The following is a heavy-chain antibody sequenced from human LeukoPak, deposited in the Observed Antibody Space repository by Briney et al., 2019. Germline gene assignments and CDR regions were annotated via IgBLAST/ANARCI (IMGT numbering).Heavy chain of an antibody. CDR1: GFTFSSYW. J-gene: IGHJ2*01. Sequence: GGSLRLSCAASGFTFSSYWMSWVRQAPGKGLEWVANIRQDGSEKYYVDSVKGRFTISRDNAKNSLYLQMNSLRAEDTAVYYCARDGGGYCSSTSCYRRMYFDLWGRGTLVTVSS. CDR2: IRQDGSEK. V-gene: IGHV3-7*01. CDR3: ARDGGGYCSSTSCYRRMYFDL. D-gene: IGHD2-2*01.